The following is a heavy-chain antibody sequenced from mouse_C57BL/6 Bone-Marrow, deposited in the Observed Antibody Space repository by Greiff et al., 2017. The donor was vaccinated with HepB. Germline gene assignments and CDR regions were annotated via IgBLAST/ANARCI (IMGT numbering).Heavy chain of an antibody. Sequence: QVQLQQPGAELVMPGASVKLSCKASGYTFTSYWMHWVKQRPGQGLEWIGEIDPSDSYTNYNQKFKGKSTLTVDKSSSTAYMQLSSLTSEDSAVYYCAREGPPGDFDVWGTGTTVTVSS. CDR1: GYTFTSYW. CDR2: IDPSDSYT. J-gene: IGHJ1*03. CDR3: AREGPPGDFDV. V-gene: IGHV1-69*01.